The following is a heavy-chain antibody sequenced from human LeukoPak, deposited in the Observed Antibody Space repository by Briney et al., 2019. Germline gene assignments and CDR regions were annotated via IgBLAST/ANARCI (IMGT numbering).Heavy chain of an antibody. J-gene: IGHJ4*02. CDR2: ISGSGGST. CDR1: GFTFSSYE. Sequence: GGSLRLSCAASGFTFSSYEMNWVRQAPGKGLEWVSAISGSGGSTYYADSVKGRFTISRDNSKNTLYLQMNSLRAEDTAVYYCAKVMTRTMVRGVPPSDYWGQGTLVTVSS. CDR3: AKVMTRTMVRGVPPSDY. D-gene: IGHD3-10*01. V-gene: IGHV3-23*01.